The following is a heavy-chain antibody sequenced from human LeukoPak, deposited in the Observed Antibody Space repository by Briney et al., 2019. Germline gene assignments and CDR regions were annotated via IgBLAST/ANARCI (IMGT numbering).Heavy chain of an antibody. CDR1: GFTFSNAW. J-gene: IGHJ4*02. CDR3: TTVPGLRFGEFIDY. V-gene: IGHV3-15*01. CDR2: IKSKTDGGTT. Sequence: GGSLRLSCAASGFTFSNAWMSWVRQAPGKGLEWVGRIKSKTDGGTTDYAAPVKGRFTISRDDSKNTLYLQMNSLKTEDTAVYYCTTVPGLRFGEFIDYWGQGTLVTVSS. D-gene: IGHD3-10*01.